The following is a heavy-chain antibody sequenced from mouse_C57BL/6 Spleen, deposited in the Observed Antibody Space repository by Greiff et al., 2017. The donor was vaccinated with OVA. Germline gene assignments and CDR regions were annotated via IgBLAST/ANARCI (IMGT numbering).Heavy chain of an antibody. CDR3: AREGDYYGSSYVAY. J-gene: IGHJ3*01. Sequence: QVQLQQSGPELVKPGASVKISCKASGYAFSSSWMNWVKQRPGKGLEWIGRIYPGDGDTNYNGKFKGKATLTADKSSSTAYMQLSSLTSADSAVYFCAREGDYYGSSYVAYWGQGTLVTVSA. CDR1: GYAFSSSW. V-gene: IGHV1-82*01. D-gene: IGHD1-1*01. CDR2: IYPGDGDT.